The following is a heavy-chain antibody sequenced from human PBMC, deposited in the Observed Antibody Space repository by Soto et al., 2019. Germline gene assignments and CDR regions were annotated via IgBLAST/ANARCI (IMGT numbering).Heavy chain of an antibody. V-gene: IGHV4-39*01. CDR1: GDSMSSSDYY. CDR2: IYYSGST. CDR3: ARRTVNIRTFYSGLKTHCFDY. Sequence: SETLSLTCAVSGDSMSSSDYYWGWIRQPPGKGLEWIGSIYYSGSTYYNPSLQSRVAISVDTSKNQFSLKLKSVTAADTAIYYCARRTVNIRTFYSGLKTHCFDYWGQGAPVTVPQ. J-gene: IGHJ4*02. D-gene: IGHD6-19*01.